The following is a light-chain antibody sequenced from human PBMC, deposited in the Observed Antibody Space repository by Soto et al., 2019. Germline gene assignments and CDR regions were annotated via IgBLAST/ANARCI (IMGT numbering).Light chain of an antibody. CDR3: QQRSNWLT. CDR1: QSVSSY. V-gene: IGKV3-11*01. Sequence: DIVLTQTPGTLSLSPGERSTLSCRASQSVSSYLAWYQQKPGQAPRLLIYDASNRATGIPARFSGSGSGTDFTLTISSLEPEDFAVYYCQQRSNWLTFGQGTRLEIK. J-gene: IGKJ5*01. CDR2: DAS.